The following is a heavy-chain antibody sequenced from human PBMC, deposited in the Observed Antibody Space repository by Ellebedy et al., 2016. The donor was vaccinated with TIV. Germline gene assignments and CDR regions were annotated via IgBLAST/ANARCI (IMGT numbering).Heavy chain of an antibody. D-gene: IGHD1-26*01. CDR3: ARDGIVGGTTEYYFDY. Sequence: GGSLRLSCAASGFTFDDYTMHWVRQAPGKGLVWVSRINSDGSSTSYADSVKGRFTISRDNAKNTLYLQMNSLRAEDTAVYYCARDGIVGGTTEYYFDYWGQGTQVTVSS. CDR1: GFTFDDYT. CDR2: INSDGSST. V-gene: IGHV3-74*01. J-gene: IGHJ4*02.